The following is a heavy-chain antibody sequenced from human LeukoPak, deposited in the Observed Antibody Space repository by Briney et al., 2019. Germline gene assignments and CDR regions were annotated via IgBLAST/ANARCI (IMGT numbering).Heavy chain of an antibody. Sequence: ASVKVSCKASGYTFTSYYIHWVRQAPGQGPEWMGIINPSGGSTSYAQKFQGRVTMTRDTSTSTVYMELSSLRSEDTAVYYCAIGFYGDYDPIGVAWFDPWGQGTLVTVSS. V-gene: IGHV1-46*01. CDR1: GYTFTSYY. CDR3: AIGFYGDYDPIGVAWFDP. D-gene: IGHD4-17*01. J-gene: IGHJ5*02. CDR2: INPSGGST.